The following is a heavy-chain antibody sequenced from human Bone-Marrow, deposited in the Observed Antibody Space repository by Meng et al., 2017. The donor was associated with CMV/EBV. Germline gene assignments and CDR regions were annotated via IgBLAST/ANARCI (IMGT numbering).Heavy chain of an antibody. J-gene: IGHJ4*02. CDR1: GFTFSSYW. V-gene: IGHV3-7*01. Sequence: GESLKISCAASGFTFSSYWMSWVRQAPGKGLEWVANIKQDGSEKYYVDSVKGRFTISRDNAKNSLYLQMNSLRAEDTAVYYCAREYSSSWRIYFDYWGQGTLVTVSS. D-gene: IGHD6-13*01. CDR3: AREYSSSWRIYFDY. CDR2: IKQDGSEK.